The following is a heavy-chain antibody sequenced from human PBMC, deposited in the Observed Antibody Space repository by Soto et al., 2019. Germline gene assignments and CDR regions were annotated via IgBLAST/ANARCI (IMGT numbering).Heavy chain of an antibody. CDR2: VSYDGSNK. CDR3: AKDAEMATQGWVYYYYYGMDV. J-gene: IGHJ6*02. CDR1: GFTFTSYG. Sequence: QVQLVESGGGVVQPGRSLRLSCAASGFTFTSYGMHWVRQAPGKGLEWVAVVSYDGSNKYYADSVKGRFTISRDNSKNTLYVQMNSLRAEDTAVYYCAKDAEMATQGWVYYYYYGMDVWGQGTTVTVSS. D-gene: IGHD5-12*01. V-gene: IGHV3-30*18.